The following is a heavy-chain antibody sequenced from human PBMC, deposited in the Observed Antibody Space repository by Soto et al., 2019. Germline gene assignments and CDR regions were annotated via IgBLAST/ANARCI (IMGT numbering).Heavy chain of an antibody. CDR2: ISYTGAKT. J-gene: IGHJ1*01. V-gene: IGHV3-30*18. CDR3: SKGNASDGDSEHFQN. Sequence: QVQLVESGGGVVQPGRSLRLSCAASGFTFRHFAIHWVRQAPGKGLEWVAGISYTGAKTYYADSVKGRFTLSRDNSENTLYQQMNNLRLADTALYFCSKGNASDGDSEHFQNWGQGTLVTVSS. CDR1: GFTFRHFA. D-gene: IGHD4-17*01.